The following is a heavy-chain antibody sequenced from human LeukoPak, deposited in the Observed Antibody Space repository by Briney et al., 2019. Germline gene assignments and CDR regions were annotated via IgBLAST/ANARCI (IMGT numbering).Heavy chain of an antibody. CDR2: ISAYNGNT. CDR1: GYTFTSYG. D-gene: IGHD3-3*01. CDR3: ARGMRHRDFWSGYPSDYYYYGMDV. Sequence: ASVKVSCKASGYTFTSYGISWVRQAPGQGVEWMGWISAYNGNTNYAQKFQGRVTITADESTSTAYMELSSLRSEDTAVYYCARGMRHRDFWSGYPSDYYYYGMDVWGQGTTVTVSS. J-gene: IGHJ6*02. V-gene: IGHV1-18*01.